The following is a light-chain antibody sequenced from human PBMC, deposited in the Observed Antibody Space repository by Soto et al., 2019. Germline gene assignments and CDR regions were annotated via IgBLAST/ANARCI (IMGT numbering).Light chain of an antibody. CDR3: QQSFITPLT. CDR2: AAS. CDR1: QSISSY. J-gene: IGKJ4*01. V-gene: IGKV1-39*01. Sequence: DIQMTQSPSSLSASVGDRVTITCRASQSISSYLNWYQQKPGKAPKLLIYAASSLQSGVPSRFSGSGSGTDFTLIISSLQPEDFATYYCQQSFITPLTFGGGTKVEI.